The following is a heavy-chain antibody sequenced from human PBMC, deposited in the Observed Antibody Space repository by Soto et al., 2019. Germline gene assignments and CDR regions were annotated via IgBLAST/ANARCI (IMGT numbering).Heavy chain of an antibody. CDR1: GGSFTGNY. CDR3: ATDSATSYFGMDV. CDR2: VNDSGST. D-gene: IGHD1-26*01. J-gene: IGHJ6*02. Sequence: SETLSLTCAVYGGSFTGNYRSWIRQPPGKGLEWIGEVNDSGSTNFNPSLKSRVTISVDTSKKQFTLKLTSVTAADTAVYYCATDSATSYFGMDVWGHGTTVTVSS. V-gene: IGHV4-34*01.